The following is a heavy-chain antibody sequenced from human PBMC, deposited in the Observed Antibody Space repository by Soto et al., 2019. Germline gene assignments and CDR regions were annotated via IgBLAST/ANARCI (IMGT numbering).Heavy chain of an antibody. Sequence: SETLSLTCTVSGRSISSYYWSWIRQPPGKGLEWIGSIYYSGSTYYNPSLKSRVTISVDTSKNQFSLKLSSVTAADTAVYYCARDPTPWGQGTLVTVSS. J-gene: IGHJ5*02. V-gene: IGHV4-59*12. CDR2: IYYSGST. CDR1: GRSISSYY. CDR3: ARDPTP.